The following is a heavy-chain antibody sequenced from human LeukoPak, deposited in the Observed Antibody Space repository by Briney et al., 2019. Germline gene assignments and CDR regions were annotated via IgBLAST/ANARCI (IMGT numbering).Heavy chain of an antibody. CDR2: ISGSGGST. D-gene: IGHD2-2*01. Sequence: GRSLRLSWAASGFTFSSYAMSWVRQAPGKGLEWVSAISGSGGSTYYADSVKGRFTISRDNSKNTLCLQMNSLRAEDTAVYYCAKDRHAPGRYCSSTSCFPFDSWGQGTLVTVSS. CDR3: AKDRHAPGRYCSSTSCFPFDS. CDR1: GFTFSSYA. V-gene: IGHV3-23*01. J-gene: IGHJ5*01.